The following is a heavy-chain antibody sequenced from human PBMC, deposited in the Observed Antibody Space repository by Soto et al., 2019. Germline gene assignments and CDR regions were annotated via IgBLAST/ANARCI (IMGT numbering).Heavy chain of an antibody. V-gene: IGHV1-18*01. CDR3: ARILVATTAYYYYYMDV. J-gene: IGHJ6*03. CDR1: GYTFTSYG. D-gene: IGHD5-12*01. Sequence: QVQLVQSGAEVKKPGASVKVSCKASGYTFTSYGISWVRQAPGQGLEWMGWISAYNGNTNYAQKLQGRVTMTTDTPTSTAYMELRSLRSDDTAVYYCARILVATTAYYYYYMDVWGKGTTVTVSS. CDR2: ISAYNGNT.